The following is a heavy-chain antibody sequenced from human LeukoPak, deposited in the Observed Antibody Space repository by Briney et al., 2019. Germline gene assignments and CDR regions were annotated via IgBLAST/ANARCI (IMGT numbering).Heavy chain of an antibody. D-gene: IGHD2-15*01. V-gene: IGHV3-13*05. CDR3: ARAAGGSRGLYFDY. Sequence: GGSLRLSCAASGFTFSSYDMHWVRQATGKGLEWVSAIGTAGDPYYPGSVKGRFTISRENAKNSLYLQVNSLRAGDTAVYYCARAAGGSRGLYFDYWGQGTLVTVSS. J-gene: IGHJ4*02. CDR2: IGTAGDP. CDR1: GFTFSSYD.